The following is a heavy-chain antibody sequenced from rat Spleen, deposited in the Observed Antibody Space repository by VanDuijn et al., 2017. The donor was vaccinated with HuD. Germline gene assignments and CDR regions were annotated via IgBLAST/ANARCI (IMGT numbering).Heavy chain of an antibody. Sequence: EVQLVESGGGLVQPGRSLELSCEASGFTFSTFAMAWVRQGPKRGLEWVATITSGGSNTFYPDSVKGRFSISRDNAKSTLYLQMDSLRSEDTATYYCARRDFSSFIYPFFDYWGQGVMVTVSS. CDR2: ITSGGSNT. CDR3: ARRDFSSFIYPFFDY. D-gene: IGHD1-2*01. V-gene: IGHV5-25*01. J-gene: IGHJ2*01. CDR1: GFTFSTFA.